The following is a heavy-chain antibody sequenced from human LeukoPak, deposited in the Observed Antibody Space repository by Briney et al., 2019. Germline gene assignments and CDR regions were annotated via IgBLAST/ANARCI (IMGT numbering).Heavy chain of an antibody. D-gene: IGHD4-17*01. Sequence: ASVKVSCKVSGYTLTELSMHWVRQAPGKGLGWMGGFDPEDGETIYAHKLQGRVTMTEYTATDTAYIELCNLTSEDTAVYYCATGAVTVTRAESFQHWGQGTLVTVSS. V-gene: IGHV1-24*01. J-gene: IGHJ1*01. CDR1: GYTLTELS. CDR3: ATGAVTVTRAESFQH. CDR2: FDPEDGET.